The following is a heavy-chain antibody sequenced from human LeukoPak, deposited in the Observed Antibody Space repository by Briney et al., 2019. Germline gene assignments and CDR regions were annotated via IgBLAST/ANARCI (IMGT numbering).Heavy chain of an antibody. CDR3: ANSPGYCGGDCAVDY. V-gene: IGHV3-30*18. J-gene: IGHJ4*02. Sequence: GGSLRLSCAASGFTFDDYAMHWVRQAPGKGLEWVAVISYDGSNKYYADSVKGRFTISRDNSKNTLYLQMNSLRAEDTAVYYCANSPGYCGGDCAVDYWGQGTLVTVSS. D-gene: IGHD2-21*02. CDR2: ISYDGSNK. CDR1: GFTFDDYA.